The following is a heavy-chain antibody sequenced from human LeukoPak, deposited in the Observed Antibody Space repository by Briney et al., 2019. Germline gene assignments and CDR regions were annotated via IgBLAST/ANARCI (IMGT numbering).Heavy chain of an antibody. D-gene: IGHD5-12*01. CDR1: GGSISGYY. CDR2: IYYSGST. J-gene: IGHJ5*02. V-gene: IGHV4-59*01. CDR3: VRIEGGGYAAS. Sequence: SETLSLTCTVSGGSISGYYWSWFRQPPGKGPEYVGHIYYSGSTNYNPSLKSRVTISVDTSKNQFSLKLTSVTTADTAVYYCVRIEGGGYAASWGQGTLVTVSS.